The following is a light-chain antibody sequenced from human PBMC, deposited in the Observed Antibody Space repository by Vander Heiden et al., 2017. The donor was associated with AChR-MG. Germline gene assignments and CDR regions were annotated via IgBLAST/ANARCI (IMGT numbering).Light chain of an antibody. V-gene: IGKV1-5*03. J-gene: IGKJ2*01. CDR3: QQYNSYPYT. CDR1: QSISSW. Sequence: DIKLYQPPSTLSESVRDRVTITGRASQSISSWLTWDQQKPGQAPKLLIYKASSLASGVPSRFSGSGSGTEFTLTISSLQPDDSATYYFQQYNSYPYTFGQGTKLEIK. CDR2: KAS.